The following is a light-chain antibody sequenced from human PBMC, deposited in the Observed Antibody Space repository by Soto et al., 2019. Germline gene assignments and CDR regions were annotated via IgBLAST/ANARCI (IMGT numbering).Light chain of an antibody. CDR3: CSYAGSSTSLVV. CDR2: EVS. J-gene: IGLJ2*01. CDR1: SSDVGSYNL. V-gene: IGLV2-23*02. Sequence: QSALTQPASVSGSPGQLITISCTGTSSDVGSYNLVSWYQQHPGKAPKLMIYEVSKRPSGVSNRFSGSKSGNTASLTISGLQAEDEADYYCCSYAGSSTSLVVFGGGTKLTVL.